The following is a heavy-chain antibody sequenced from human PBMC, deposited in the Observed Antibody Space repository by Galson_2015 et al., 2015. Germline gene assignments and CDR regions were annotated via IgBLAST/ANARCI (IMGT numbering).Heavy chain of an antibody. CDR1: GGTFSSYA. CDR2: IIPIFGTA. CDR3: ARDSYDSSGYYPSHFDY. J-gene: IGHJ4*02. D-gene: IGHD3-22*01. Sequence: SVKVSCKASGGTFSSYAISWVRQAPGQGLEWMGGIIPIFGTANYAQKFQGRVTITADESTSTAYMELSSLRSEDTAVYYCARDSYDSSGYYPSHFDYWGQGTLVTVSS. V-gene: IGHV1-69*13.